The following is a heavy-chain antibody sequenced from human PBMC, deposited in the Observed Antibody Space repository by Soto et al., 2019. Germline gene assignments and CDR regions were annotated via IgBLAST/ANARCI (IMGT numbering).Heavy chain of an antibody. CDR2: ITPMFGAP. J-gene: IGHJ5*02. CDR3: ARVFTGRWSDP. Sequence: QVQLVQSGAEVKKTGSSVKVSCTASGGPFSSYAINWVRQAPGQGLEWMGVITPMFGAPHYAQNFKGRITITADKSTNTAYMELSSLTSGDTAVYFCARVFTGRWSDPWGQGTLVTVSS. V-gene: IGHV1-69*06. CDR1: GGPFSSYA. D-gene: IGHD3-10*02.